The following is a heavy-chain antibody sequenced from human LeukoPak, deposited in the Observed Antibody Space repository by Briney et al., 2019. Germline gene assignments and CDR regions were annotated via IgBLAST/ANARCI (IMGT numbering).Heavy chain of an antibody. Sequence: GGSLRLSCAASGFTFSSYAMSWVRHAPGKGLEWVSAITGSGGSTYYADSVKGRFTISRDNSKNTLYLQMNSLRAEDTAVYYCAKENQLLTKSSRSFDPWGQGTLVTVSS. CDR1: GFTFSSYA. D-gene: IGHD2-2*01. J-gene: IGHJ5*02. V-gene: IGHV3-23*01. CDR2: ITGSGGST. CDR3: AKENQLLTKSSRSFDP.